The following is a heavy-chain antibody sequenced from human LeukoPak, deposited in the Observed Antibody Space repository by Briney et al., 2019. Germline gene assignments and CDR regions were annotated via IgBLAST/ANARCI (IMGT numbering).Heavy chain of an antibody. V-gene: IGHV4-39*07. J-gene: IGHJ3*02. CDR3: ARGGYYYDSSGYWGAFDI. CDR1: GDSFSRNTYS. Sequence: SETLSLTCTVSGDSFSRNTYSWGWIRQPPGKGLEWIGSIYYTGRTFYNPSLKSRVTISVDTSKNQFSLKLSSVTAADTAVYYCARGGYYYDSSGYWGAFDIWGQGTMVTVSS. CDR2: IYYTGRT. D-gene: IGHD3-22*01.